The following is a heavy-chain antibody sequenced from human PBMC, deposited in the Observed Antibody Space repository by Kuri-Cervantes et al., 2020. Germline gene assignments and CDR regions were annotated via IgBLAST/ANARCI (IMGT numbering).Heavy chain of an antibody. Sequence: GGSLRLSCAASGLTFDDYGMTWVRQPPGKGLEWVSGINWNDGSTGYADSVKGRFTISRDNSKNTVYLQMNNLRAEDTAVYYCARADHPSGYFDYWGQGTLVTVSS. V-gene: IGHV3-20*04. CDR1: GLTFDDYG. D-gene: IGHD3-22*01. CDR2: INWNDGST. CDR3: ARADHPSGYFDY. J-gene: IGHJ4*02.